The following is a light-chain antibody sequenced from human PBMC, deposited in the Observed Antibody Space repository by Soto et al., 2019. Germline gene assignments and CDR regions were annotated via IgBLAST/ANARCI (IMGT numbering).Light chain of an antibody. CDR2: KAS. Sequence: DIQMTQSPSTLSVSVGDRVTITCRASQSINTWLAWYQQKPGKAPKLLIYKASSLESGVPSRSSGSGSGTEFTLTISILQPDDFATYYCQQHNGSPYTFGQGTELEIK. J-gene: IGKJ2*01. V-gene: IGKV1-5*03. CDR1: QSINTW. CDR3: QQHNGSPYT.